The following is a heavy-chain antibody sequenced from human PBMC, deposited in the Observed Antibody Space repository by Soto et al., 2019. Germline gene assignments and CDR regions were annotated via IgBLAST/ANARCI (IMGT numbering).Heavy chain of an antibody. CDR1: GGSISSSY. CDR2: IYDDGSA. J-gene: IGHJ5*02. D-gene: IGHD2-15*01. Sequence: SETLSLTCTVSGGSISSSYWSWIRQPPGKGLEWLAYIYDDGSANYNPSLRSRATISLDMSKNQFSLKLTSVTAADTAVYYCARDKYCSGGSCRKNWFDPWGQGTLVTVYS. CDR3: ARDKYCSGGSCRKNWFDP. V-gene: IGHV4-59*01.